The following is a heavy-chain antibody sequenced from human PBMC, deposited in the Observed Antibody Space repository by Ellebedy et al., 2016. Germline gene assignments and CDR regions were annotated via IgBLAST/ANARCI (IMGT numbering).Heavy chain of an antibody. J-gene: IGHJ4*02. D-gene: IGHD4-23*01. V-gene: IGHV4-59*08. CDR3: ASLYGGNSADY. Sequence: SETLSLTCTVSGGSISSYYWSWIRQPPGKGLEWIGYIYYSGSTNYNPSLKSRVTISVDTSKNQFSLKLSSVTAADTAVYYCASLYGGNSADYWGQGTLVTVSS. CDR1: GGSISSYY. CDR2: IYYSGST.